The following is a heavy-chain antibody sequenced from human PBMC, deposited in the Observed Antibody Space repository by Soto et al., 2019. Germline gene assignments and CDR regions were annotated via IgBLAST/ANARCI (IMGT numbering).Heavy chain of an antibody. V-gene: IGHV4-59*01. D-gene: IGHD2-2*01. J-gene: IGHJ5*02. CDR2: IYYSGST. Sequence: SETLSLTCTVSGGSISSYYWSWIRQPPGKGLEWIGYIYYSGSTNYNPSLKSRVTISVDTSKNQFSLKLSSVTAADTAVYYCARETGIREVPAAPSPNWFDPWGQGTLVTVSS. CDR3: ARETGIREVPAAPSPNWFDP. CDR1: GGSISSYY.